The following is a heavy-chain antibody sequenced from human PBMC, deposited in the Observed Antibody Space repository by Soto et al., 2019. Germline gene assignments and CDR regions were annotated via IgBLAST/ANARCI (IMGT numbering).Heavy chain of an antibody. V-gene: IGHV4-61*01. D-gene: IGHD5-12*01. CDR2: IYYSGST. CDR1: GGSVSSGSYY. CDR3: ARGVQEVSGYGSDFDY. J-gene: IGHJ4*02. Sequence: SETLSLTCTVSGGSVSSGSYYWSWIRQPPGKGLEWIGYIYYSGSTNYNPSLKSRVTISVATSKNQFSLKLSSVTAADTAVYYGARGVQEVSGYGSDFDYWGQGTPVTVSS.